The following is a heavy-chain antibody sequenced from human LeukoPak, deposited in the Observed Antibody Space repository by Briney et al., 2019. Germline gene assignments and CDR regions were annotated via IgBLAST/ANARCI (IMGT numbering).Heavy chain of an antibody. CDR1: GYTFTSYG. Sequence: GASVKVSCKASGYTFTSYGISWVRQAPGQGLEWMGWISAYNGNTNYAQKLQGRVTMTTDTSTSTAYMELRSLRSDDTAVYYCAIARDVLLWFGATPGWFDPWGQGTLVTVSS. CDR3: AIARDVLLWFGATPGWFDP. CDR2: ISAYNGNT. J-gene: IGHJ5*02. D-gene: IGHD3-10*01. V-gene: IGHV1-18*01.